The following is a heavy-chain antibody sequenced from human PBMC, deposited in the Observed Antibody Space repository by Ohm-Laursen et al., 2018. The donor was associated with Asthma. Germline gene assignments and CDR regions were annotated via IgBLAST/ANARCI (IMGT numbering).Heavy chain of an antibody. CDR1: GFNFSPYS. CDR2: ITSSSTT. J-gene: IGHJ2*01. Sequence: GSLRLSCAAVGFNFSPYSMNWVRQSPGKGLEWIAYITSSSTTKHADSVKGRITISRDNAKSSVFLQMNSLRDEDTAVYFCVRSVGYFDLWGRGTLVTVSS. V-gene: IGHV3-48*02. D-gene: IGHD3-3*01. CDR3: VRSVGYFDL.